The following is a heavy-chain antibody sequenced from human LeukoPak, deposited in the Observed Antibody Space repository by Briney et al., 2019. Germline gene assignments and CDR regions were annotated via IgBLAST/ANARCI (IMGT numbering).Heavy chain of an antibody. J-gene: IGHJ6*02. D-gene: IGHD2-2*02. CDR1: GYTFNSDG. V-gene: IGHV1-18*01. CDR3: ARAHIVVVPAAIGELDYYYYYGMDV. CDR2: ISAYNGNT. Sequence: ASVKVSCKASGYTFNSDGISWVRQAPGQGLEWVGWISAYNGNTNYAQKLQGRVTMTTDTSTSTAYMELRSLRSDDTAVYYCARAHIVVVPAAIGELDYYYYYGMDVWGQGTTVTVSS.